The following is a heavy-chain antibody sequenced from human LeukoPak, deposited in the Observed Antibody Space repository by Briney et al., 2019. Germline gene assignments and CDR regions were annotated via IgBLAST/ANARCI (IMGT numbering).Heavy chain of an antibody. V-gene: IGHV4-59*01. J-gene: IGHJ5*02. CDR2: IYYSGST. D-gene: IGHD2-21*02. CDR1: GGSISSYY. CDR3: ARGQPGDFIIDNCFDP. Sequence: SETLSLTCTVSGGSISSYYWSWIRQPPGKGLEWIGYIYYSGSTNYNPSLKSRVTISVDTSKNQFSLKLSSVTAADTAVYYCARGQPGDFIIDNCFDPWGQGTLVTVSS.